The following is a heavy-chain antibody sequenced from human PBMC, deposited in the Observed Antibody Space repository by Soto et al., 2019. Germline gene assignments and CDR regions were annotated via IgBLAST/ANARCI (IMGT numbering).Heavy chain of an antibody. CDR3: ARAGRVVTPPENAFDI. D-gene: IGHD2-15*01. V-gene: IGHV3-23*01. J-gene: IGHJ3*02. CDR1: GFTFSSYA. Sequence: QPGGSLRLSCAASGFTFSSYAMSWVRQAPGKGLEWVSAISGSGGSTYYADSVKGRFTISRDNSKNTLYLQMNSLRVEDTAVYYCARAGRVVTPPENAFDIWGQGTMVTVSS. CDR2: ISGSGGST.